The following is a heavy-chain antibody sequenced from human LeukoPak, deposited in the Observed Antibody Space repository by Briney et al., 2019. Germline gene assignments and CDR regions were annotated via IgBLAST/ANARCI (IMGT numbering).Heavy chain of an antibody. CDR1: GFTFSRYW. Sequence: GGSLRLSCAASGFTFSRYWMHWVRQGPGKGLVWVSRINSDGSSTSYADSVKGRFTISRDNAKNTLYLQMNSLRAEDTAVYYCARDSIAVAGTHYWGQGTLVTVSS. CDR2: INSDGSST. CDR3: ARDSIAVAGTHY. D-gene: IGHD6-19*01. V-gene: IGHV3-74*01. J-gene: IGHJ4*02.